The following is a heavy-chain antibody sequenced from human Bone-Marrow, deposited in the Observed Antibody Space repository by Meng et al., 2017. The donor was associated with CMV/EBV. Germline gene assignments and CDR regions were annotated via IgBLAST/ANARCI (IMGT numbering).Heavy chain of an antibody. J-gene: IGHJ4*02. V-gene: IGHV3-48*03. CDR2: ISSSGSTI. CDR1: GFTFSSYE. D-gene: IGHD3-3*01. CDR3: ARDAIFGVVPFDY. Sequence: GGSLRPPCAASGFTFSSYEMNWVRQAPGKGLEWVSYISSSGSTIYYADSVKGRFTISRDNAKNSLYLQMNSLRAEDTAVYYCARDAIFGVVPFDYWGQGTLVTVSS.